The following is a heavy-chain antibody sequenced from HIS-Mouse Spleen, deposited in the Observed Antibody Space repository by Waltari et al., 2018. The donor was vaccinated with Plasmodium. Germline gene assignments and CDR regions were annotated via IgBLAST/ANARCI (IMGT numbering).Heavy chain of an antibody. CDR3: ARGMKSSSSAFDI. V-gene: IGHV3-53*01. J-gene: IGHJ3*02. CDR1: GFTVGRNS. CDR2: IYSGGST. Sequence: EVQLVESGGGLIQPGGSLRLSCAASGFTVGRNSMRWSRQAQGKGLEWVSVIYSGGSTYYADSVKGRFTISRDNSKNTLYLQMNSLRAEDTAVYYCARGMKSSSSAFDIWGQGTMVTVSS. D-gene: IGHD6-6*01.